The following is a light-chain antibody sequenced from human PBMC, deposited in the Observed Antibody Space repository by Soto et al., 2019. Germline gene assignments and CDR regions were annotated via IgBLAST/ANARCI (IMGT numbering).Light chain of an antibody. CDR2: DVS. Sequence: QSALTQPASVSGSTGQSITISCTGASSDVGGYDYVSWYQQHPGKVPKLMIYDVSSRPSGVSNRFSGSKSGNTASLTISGLQAEDEADYYCSSYASSSTLVFGGGTKLTV. V-gene: IGLV2-14*01. CDR3: SSYASSSTLV. CDR1: SSDVGGYDY. J-gene: IGLJ2*01.